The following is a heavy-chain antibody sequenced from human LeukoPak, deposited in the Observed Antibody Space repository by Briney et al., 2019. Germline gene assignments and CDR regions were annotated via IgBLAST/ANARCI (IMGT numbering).Heavy chain of an antibody. CDR3: ARSSYYYGSGS. CDR1: GRSISSSSYY. Sequence: SETLSLTCTDSGRSISSSSYYWGWIRQPPGKGLEWIGSIYYSGSTYYNPSLKSRVTISVDTSKNQFSLKLSSVTAADTAVYYCARSSYYYGSGSWGQGTLVTVSS. V-gene: IGHV4-39*01. D-gene: IGHD3-10*01. J-gene: IGHJ4*02. CDR2: IYYSGST.